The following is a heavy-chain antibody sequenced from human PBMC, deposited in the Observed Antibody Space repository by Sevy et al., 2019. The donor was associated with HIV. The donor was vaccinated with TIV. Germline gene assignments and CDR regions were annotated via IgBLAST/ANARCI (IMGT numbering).Heavy chain of an antibody. CDR2: IRYDGSNK. Sequence: GGSLRLSCAASGFTLSSYGMHWVCQAPGKGLELVAVIRYDGSNKYYADSVKGRFTISRDNSKNTLYLQMNSLRAEDTVVYYCARDRLGITISAEWGGGMDVWGQGTTVTVSS. J-gene: IGHJ6*02. CDR3: ARDRLGITISAEWGGGMDV. D-gene: IGHD3-3*01. V-gene: IGHV3-33*01. CDR1: GFTLSSYG.